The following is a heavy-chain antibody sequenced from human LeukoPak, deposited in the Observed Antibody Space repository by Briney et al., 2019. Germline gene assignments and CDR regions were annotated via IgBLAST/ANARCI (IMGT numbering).Heavy chain of an antibody. D-gene: IGHD3-22*01. Sequence: GGSLRLSCAASGFTFSSYWMHWVRQAPGEGLVWVSRINTDGSSTTYADSVKGRFTISRDNAKNTLYLQMNSLRAEDTAVYYCARPRAYDTRDFDYWGQGTLVTVSS. CDR3: ARPRAYDTRDFDY. J-gene: IGHJ4*02. CDR1: GFTFSSYW. CDR2: INTDGSST. V-gene: IGHV3-74*01.